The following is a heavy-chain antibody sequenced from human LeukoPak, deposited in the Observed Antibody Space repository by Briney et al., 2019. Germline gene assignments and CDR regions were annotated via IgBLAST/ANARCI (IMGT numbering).Heavy chain of an antibody. J-gene: IGHJ4*02. CDR3: AKVGGGWWDLYFDY. CDR2: ISGSGGGT. CDR1: GFTFSSYA. V-gene: IGHV3-23*01. D-gene: IGHD2-15*01. Sequence: PGGSLRLSCAASGFTFSSYAMSWVRQAPGKGLEWVSSISGSGGGTYYADSVKGRFTISRDNSKNTVYLQMNNLRAEDTAVYSCAKVGGGWWDLYFDYWGQGTLVTVSS.